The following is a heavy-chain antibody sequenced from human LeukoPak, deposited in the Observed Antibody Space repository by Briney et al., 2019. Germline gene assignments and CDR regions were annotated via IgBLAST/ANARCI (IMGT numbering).Heavy chain of an antibody. CDR2: ISYDGSNK. V-gene: IGHV3-30*04. J-gene: IGHJ4*02. D-gene: IGHD2-2*01. Sequence: GGSLRLSCAASGFTFSSYAMHWDRQAPGKGLEWVAVISYDGSNKYYADSVKGRFTISRDNSKNTLYLQMNSLRAEDTALYYCARDPALAYGGYFDYWGQGTLVTVSS. CDR3: ARDPALAYGGYFDY. CDR1: GFTFSSYA.